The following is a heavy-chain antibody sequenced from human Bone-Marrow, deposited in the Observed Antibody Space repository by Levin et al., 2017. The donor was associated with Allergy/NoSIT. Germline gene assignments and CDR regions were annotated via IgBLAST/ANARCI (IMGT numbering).Heavy chain of an antibody. V-gene: IGHV2-5*02. CDR3: AHIPAAGDFDY. Sequence: SGPTLVKPTQTLTLTCTFSGFSLSTSGVGVGWIRQPPGKALEWLALIYWDDDKRYSPSLKSRLTIAKDTSKNQVVLTMTNMDPVDTATYDCAHIPAAGDFDYWGQGTLVTVSS. D-gene: IGHD6-13*01. CDR1: GFSLSTSGVG. J-gene: IGHJ4*02. CDR2: IYWDDDK.